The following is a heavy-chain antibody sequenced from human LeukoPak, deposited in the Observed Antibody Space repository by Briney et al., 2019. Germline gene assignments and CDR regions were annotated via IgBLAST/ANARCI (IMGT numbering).Heavy chain of an antibody. D-gene: IGHD6-13*01. CDR1: RYTFTGYF. CDR3: ARAQSLTAPAGTFANS. CDR2: INPNSGGT. Sequence: ASVKVSCKASRYTFTGYFLHWVRRAPGQGFEWMGWINPNSGGTYYTQRFQGRVTMTRDTSISTAYMELGSLRSDDTAVYYCARAQSLTAPAGTFANSWGQGTLVTVSS. J-gene: IGHJ4*02. V-gene: IGHV1-2*02.